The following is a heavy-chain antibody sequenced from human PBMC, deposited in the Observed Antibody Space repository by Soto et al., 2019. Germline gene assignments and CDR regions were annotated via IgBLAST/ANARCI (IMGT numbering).Heavy chain of an antibody. V-gene: IGHV3-21*01. CDR2: ISSSSSYI. CDR1: GFTFSSYS. CDR3: ARDQGSGWYYFAY. Sequence: EVQLVESGGGLVKPGGSLRLSCAASGFTFSSYSMNWVRQAPGKGLEWVSSISSSSSYICYADSVKGRFTISRDNAKNSLYLEMNSLRAEDTAVYYCARDQGSGWYYFAYWGHGTLDTVST. D-gene: IGHD6-19*01. J-gene: IGHJ4*01.